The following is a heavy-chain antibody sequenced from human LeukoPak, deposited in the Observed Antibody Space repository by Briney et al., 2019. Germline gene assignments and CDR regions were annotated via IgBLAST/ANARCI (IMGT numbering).Heavy chain of an antibody. J-gene: IGHJ4*02. CDR3: ARGYCSSTSCYYAFRPPAD. V-gene: IGHV7-4-1*02. CDR1: GYTFTSYA. D-gene: IGHD2-2*01. Sequence: GASVKVSCKASGYTFTSYAMNWVRQAPGQGLEWMGWINTNTGNPTYAQGFTGRFVFSLDTSVSTAYLQISSLKAEDTAVYYCARGYCSSTSCYYAFRPPADWGQGTLVTVSS. CDR2: INTNTGNP.